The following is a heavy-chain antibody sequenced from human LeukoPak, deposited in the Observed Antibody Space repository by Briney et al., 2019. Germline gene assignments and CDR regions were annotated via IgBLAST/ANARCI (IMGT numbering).Heavy chain of an antibody. D-gene: IGHD3-10*01. V-gene: IGHV3-30*02. CDR2: IRYDGSNK. CDR1: GFTFSSYG. Sequence: GGSLRLSCAASGFTFSSYGMHWVRQAPGKGLEWVAFIRYDGSNKYYADSVKGRFTISRDNSKNTLYLQMNSLRAEDTALYYCATSYYGSGSYYHSLDYWGQGTLVTVSS. CDR3: ATSYYGSGSYYHSLDY. J-gene: IGHJ4*02.